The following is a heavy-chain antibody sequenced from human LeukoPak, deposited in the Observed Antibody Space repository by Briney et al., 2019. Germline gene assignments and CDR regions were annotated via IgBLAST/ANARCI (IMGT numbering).Heavy chain of an antibody. CDR3: ARRTPGPQLDEYVAYFFDH. V-gene: IGHV4-4*09. CDR1: GGSITTYN. CDR2: IYSSGAT. J-gene: IGHJ4*02. D-gene: IGHD2-2*01. Sequence: PSETLSLTCTVSGGSITTYNWICIRQTQGQALEWIVHIYSSGATKYNPSLKSRATTLLDTSKNQLSLKLSSVSAADTAVYYCARRTPGPQLDEYVAYFFDHWGQGTQVTVSS.